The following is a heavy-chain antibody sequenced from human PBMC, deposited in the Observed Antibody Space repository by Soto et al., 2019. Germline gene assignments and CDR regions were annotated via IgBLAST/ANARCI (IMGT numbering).Heavy chain of an antibody. CDR3: ASHCGGDCYSRSPPYYYYGMDV. D-gene: IGHD2-21*02. CDR1: GGTFSSYA. V-gene: IGHV1-69*12. J-gene: IGHJ6*02. Sequence: QVQLVQSGAEVKKPGSSVKVSCKASGGTFSSYAISWVRQAPGQGLEWMGGIIPIFGTADYAQKFQGRVTSTADDSTSTAYMELSSLRSEDTAVYYCASHCGGDCYSRSPPYYYYGMDVWGQGTTVTVSS. CDR2: IIPIFGTA.